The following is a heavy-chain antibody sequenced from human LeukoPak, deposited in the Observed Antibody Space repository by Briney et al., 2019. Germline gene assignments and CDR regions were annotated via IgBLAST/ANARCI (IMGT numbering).Heavy chain of an antibody. J-gene: IGHJ4*02. Sequence: GGSLRLSCAASGFTVSSNYMSWVRQAPGKGLEWASVIFSGGSTYYADSVKGRFTISRDNSKNTLYLQMNSLRAEDTAVYYCARGGGNSEFDYWGQGTLVTVSS. CDR2: IFSGGST. V-gene: IGHV3-53*01. CDR3: ARGGGNSEFDY. CDR1: GFTVSSNY. D-gene: IGHD4-23*01.